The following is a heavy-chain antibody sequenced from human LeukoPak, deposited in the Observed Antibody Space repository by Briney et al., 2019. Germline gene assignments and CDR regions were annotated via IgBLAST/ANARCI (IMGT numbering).Heavy chain of an antibody. D-gene: IGHD6-19*01. Sequence: PSETLSLTCTVSGGSISSYYWSWIRQPPGEGLEWIGYIYYSGSTNYNPSLKSRVTISVDTSKNQFSLKLSSVTAADTAVYYCARALLDGAGSVDYWGQGTLVTVSS. CDR3: ARALLDGAGSVDY. CDR2: IYYSGST. V-gene: IGHV4-59*01. J-gene: IGHJ4*02. CDR1: GGSISSYY.